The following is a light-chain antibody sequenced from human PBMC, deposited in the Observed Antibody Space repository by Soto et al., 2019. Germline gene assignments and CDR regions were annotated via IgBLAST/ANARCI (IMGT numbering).Light chain of an antibody. J-gene: IGKJ5*01. CDR3: QQYNNWPPIT. CDR2: DAS. Sequence: ETVMTPSPATLSVSQGERATLSCRASQSISSRLAWYQQKPGQAPRLLIYDASTRATGVPARFSGSGSGTEFTLTISSLQSEDLAVYYCQQYNNWPPITFGQGTRLEIK. CDR1: QSISSR. V-gene: IGKV3-15*01.